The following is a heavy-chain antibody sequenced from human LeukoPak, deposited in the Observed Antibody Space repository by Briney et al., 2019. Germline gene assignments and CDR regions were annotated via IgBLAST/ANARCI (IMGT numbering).Heavy chain of an antibody. V-gene: IGHV4-59*08. CDR1: GGSLTNYY. J-gene: IGHJ2*01. Sequence: SETLSLTCTVSGGSLTNYYWNWIRQPPGKGLEWIGNVYYSGGTNYNPSLKSRITISVDTSKNQFSLKLASVTAADTAAYYCARREWLQWGYFDLWGRGTLVSVSS. D-gene: IGHD5-24*01. CDR2: VYYSGGT. CDR3: ARREWLQWGYFDL.